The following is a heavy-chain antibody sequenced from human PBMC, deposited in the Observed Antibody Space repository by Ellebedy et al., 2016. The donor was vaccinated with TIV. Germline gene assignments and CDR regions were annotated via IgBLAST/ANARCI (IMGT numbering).Heavy chain of an antibody. D-gene: IGHD3-10*01. CDR2: IIPIFGTA. J-gene: IGHJ4*02. CDR3: ATFGLDHRDY. CDR1: GGTFSSYA. Sequence: AASVKVSCKASGGTFSSYAISWVRQAPGQGLEWMGGIIPIFGTANYAQKFQGRVTITADESTSTAYMELSSLRSEDTAVYYCATFGLDHRDYWGQGTLVTVSS. V-gene: IGHV1-69*13.